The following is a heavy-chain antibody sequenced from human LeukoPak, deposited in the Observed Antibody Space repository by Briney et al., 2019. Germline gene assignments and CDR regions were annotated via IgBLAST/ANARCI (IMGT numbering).Heavy chain of an antibody. CDR2: MNPNSGNT. D-gene: IGHD3-3*01. V-gene: IGHV1-8*02. J-gene: IGHJ6*03. CDR1: GYTFTSYG. Sequence: ASVKVSCKASGYTFTSYGISWVRQAPGQGLEWMGWMNPNSGNTGYAQKFQGRVTMTKNTSISTAYMKLSSLRSEDTALYYCARAPTWSSTSYDYYYMDVWGKGTTVTISS. CDR3: ARAPTWSSTSYDYYYMDV.